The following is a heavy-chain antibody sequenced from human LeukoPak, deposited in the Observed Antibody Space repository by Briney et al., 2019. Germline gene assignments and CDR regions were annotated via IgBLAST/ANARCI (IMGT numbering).Heavy chain of an antibody. D-gene: IGHD3-10*01. CDR3: GRLERITMVRGAIDY. CDR2: IYYSGST. V-gene: IGHV4-39*01. J-gene: IGHJ4*02. Sequence: SETLSLTCTVAGGSISSSSYYWGWIRQPPGKGLEWIGSIYYSGSTYYTPSLKSRVTISVDTSKNQFSLKLSAVAAADTDGYYGGRLERITMVRGAIDYWGQGTLVTVSS. CDR1: GGSISSSSYY.